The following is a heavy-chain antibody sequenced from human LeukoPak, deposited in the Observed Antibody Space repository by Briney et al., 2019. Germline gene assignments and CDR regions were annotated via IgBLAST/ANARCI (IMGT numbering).Heavy chain of an antibody. D-gene: IGHD5-12*01. V-gene: IGHV3-48*01. CDR3: AKEAWIYSGYDYPDY. CDR1: GFTFSSYS. J-gene: IGHJ4*02. Sequence: GGSLRLSCAASGFTFSSYSMLWVRQAPGKGLEWVSYISSSSSTIYYADSVKGRFTISRDNAKNSLYLQMNTLRAEDTAVYYCAKEAWIYSGYDYPDYWGQGTLVTVSS. CDR2: ISSSSSTI.